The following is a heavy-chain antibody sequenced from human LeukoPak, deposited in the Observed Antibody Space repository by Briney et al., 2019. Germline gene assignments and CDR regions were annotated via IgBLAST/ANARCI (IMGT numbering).Heavy chain of an antibody. CDR1: GFTFSSYD. J-gene: IGHJ4*02. CDR2: ISSSGSTK. Sequence: GGSLRLSCTVSGFTFSSYDMNWVRQAPGKGLEWLSYISSSGSTKYYADSVKGRFTISRDNAKNSLFLQMNSLRAEDTAVYYCATDLQFYSDNSGYYYPSHYFDYWGQGTLVTVSS. D-gene: IGHD3-22*01. V-gene: IGHV3-48*03. CDR3: ATDLQFYSDNSGYYYPSHYFDY.